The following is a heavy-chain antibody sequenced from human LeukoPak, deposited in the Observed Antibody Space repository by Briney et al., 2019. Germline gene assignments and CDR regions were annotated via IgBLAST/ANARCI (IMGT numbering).Heavy chain of an antibody. Sequence: PGGSLRLSCAASGFTFSSYWMSWVRQAPGKGLEWVANIKQDGSEKYYVDSVKGRFTISRDNAKNSLYLQVNSLRAEDTALYYCARARGNSYFDDWGQGTLVTVSS. V-gene: IGHV3-7*03. D-gene: IGHD1-7*01. CDR3: ARARGNSYFDD. CDR2: IKQDGSEK. CDR1: GFTFSSYW. J-gene: IGHJ4*02.